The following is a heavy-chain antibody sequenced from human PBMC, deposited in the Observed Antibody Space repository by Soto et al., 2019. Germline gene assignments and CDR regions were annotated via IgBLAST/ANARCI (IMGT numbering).Heavy chain of an antibody. CDR1: GGTFNTYA. D-gene: IGHD2-8*01. CDR2: IIPLFGTT. CDR3: ARARDNGFNLYYFHY. Sequence: QVQLVQSGAEVKKPESSVKVSCKAYGGTFNTYAIAWVRQAPGQGLEWMGGIIPLFGTTNYAQNFQGRVTITADESTATAFMELNSLRSEDTAVYYCARARDNGFNLYYFHYWGQGTLVTVSS. J-gene: IGHJ4*02. V-gene: IGHV1-69*01.